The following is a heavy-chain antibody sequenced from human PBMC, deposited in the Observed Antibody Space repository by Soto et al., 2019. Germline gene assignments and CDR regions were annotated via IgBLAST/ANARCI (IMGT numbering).Heavy chain of an antibody. CDR3: ARDRRGSGLYGFDY. D-gene: IGHD3-22*01. J-gene: IGHJ4*02. Sequence: GGSLRLSCAASGFTFSSYSMNWVRQAPGKGLEWVSSISSSSSYIYYADSVKGRFTISRDNAKNSLYLQMNSLRAEDTAVYYCARDRRGSGLYGFDYWGQGTLVTVSS. V-gene: IGHV3-21*01. CDR1: GFTFSSYS. CDR2: ISSSSSYI.